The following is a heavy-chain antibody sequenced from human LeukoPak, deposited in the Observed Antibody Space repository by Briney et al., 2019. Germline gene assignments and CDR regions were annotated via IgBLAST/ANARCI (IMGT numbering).Heavy chain of an antibody. CDR2: ITNSGNSK. V-gene: IGHV3-48*01. CDR3: ARPRSGVYLPFDY. CDR1: EFTFSSYS. J-gene: IGHJ4*02. Sequence: GGSLRLSCAASEFTFSSYSMNWVRQAPGKGLEWVSYITNSGNSKSYADSVKGRFTISRDNTKSSLYLQMNGLRAEDTAVYYCARPRSGVYLPFDYWGQGTLVTVSS. D-gene: IGHD3-3*01.